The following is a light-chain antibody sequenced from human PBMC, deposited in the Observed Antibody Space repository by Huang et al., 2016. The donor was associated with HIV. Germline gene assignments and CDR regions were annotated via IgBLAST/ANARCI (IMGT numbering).Light chain of an antibody. J-gene: IGKJ5*01. CDR3: QQYDNPPLT. CDR2: DAS. CDR1: LDISKF. V-gene: IGKV1-33*01. Sequence: DIQMTQSPSSLSASVGDRVTITCQASLDISKFFNWYQQKPGKAPKVLINDASNLERGVPSRFSGSRSGTHFTLTINSLQPEDIATYYCQQYDNPPLTFGQGTRLEIK.